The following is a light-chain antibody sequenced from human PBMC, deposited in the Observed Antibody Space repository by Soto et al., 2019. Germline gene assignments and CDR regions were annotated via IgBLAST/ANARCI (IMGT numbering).Light chain of an antibody. CDR2: GAS. V-gene: IGKV3-20*01. Sequence: IVFTESPGTLSLSPGERATLSCRASQSVSSSYLAWYQQKPGQAPRLLIYGASSRATGIPDRFSGSGSGTDFTLTISRLEPEDFAVYYCQQYGSSPVTFGPGTKVDIK. CDR3: QQYGSSPVT. CDR1: QSVSSSY. J-gene: IGKJ3*01.